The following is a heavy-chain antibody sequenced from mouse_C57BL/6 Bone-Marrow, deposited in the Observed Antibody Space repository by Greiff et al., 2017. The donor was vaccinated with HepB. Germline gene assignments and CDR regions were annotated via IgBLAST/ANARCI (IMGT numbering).Heavy chain of an antibody. CDR1: GYAFTNYL. J-gene: IGHJ2*01. D-gene: IGHD2-5*01. Sequence: VNLVESGAELVRPGTSVKVSCKASGYAFTNYLIEWVKQRPGQGLEWIGVINPGSGGTNYNEKFKGKATLTADKSSSTAYMQLSSLTSEDSAVYFCARTAYYSNYFDYGGQGTTLTVSS. CDR2: INPGSGGT. CDR3: ARTAYYSNYFDY. V-gene: IGHV1-54*01.